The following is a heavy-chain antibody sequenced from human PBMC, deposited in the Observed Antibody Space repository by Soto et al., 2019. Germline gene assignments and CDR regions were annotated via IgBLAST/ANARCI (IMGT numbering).Heavy chain of an antibody. D-gene: IGHD3-16*01. V-gene: IGHV3-66*01. J-gene: IGHJ4*02. CDR2: VYSGGST. CDR3: AGGGTYTSAFFY. Sequence: GGSLRLSCAASGFTVSSKYMSWVRQAPGKGLEWVSVVYSGGSTNNADSVKGRFTISRDNSKNTLFLQMESLRAEDTAVYYCAGGGTYTSAFFYWGQGTLVTVS. CDR1: GFTVSSKY.